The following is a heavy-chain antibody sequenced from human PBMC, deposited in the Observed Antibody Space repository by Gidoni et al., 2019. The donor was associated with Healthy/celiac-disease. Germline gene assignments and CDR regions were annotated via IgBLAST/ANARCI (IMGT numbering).Heavy chain of an antibody. Sequence: EVQLLESGGGLVQPGGSLRLSCAASGFPFSRYAMSWVRQAPGKGLEWVSAISGSGGSTYYADSVKGRFTISRDNSKNTLYLQMNSLRAEDTAVYYCAKDLGWELLRSAFDIWGQGTMVTVSS. J-gene: IGHJ3*02. CDR2: ISGSGGST. CDR1: GFPFSRYA. D-gene: IGHD1-26*01. V-gene: IGHV3-23*01. CDR3: AKDLGWELLRSAFDI.